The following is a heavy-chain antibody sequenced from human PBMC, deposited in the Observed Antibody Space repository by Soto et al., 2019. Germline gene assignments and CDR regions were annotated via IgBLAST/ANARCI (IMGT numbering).Heavy chain of an antibody. Sequence: QAGGSLRLSCAASGFTFSSYWMSWVRQAPGKGLEWVANIKQDGSEKYYVDSVKGRFTISRDNAKNSLYLQMNSLRAEDTAVYYCARARLYCSGGSCYSGEGLWFDPWGQGTLVTVSS. CDR1: GFTFSSYW. V-gene: IGHV3-7*01. CDR3: ARARLYCSGGSCYSGEGLWFDP. CDR2: IKQDGSEK. D-gene: IGHD2-15*01. J-gene: IGHJ5*02.